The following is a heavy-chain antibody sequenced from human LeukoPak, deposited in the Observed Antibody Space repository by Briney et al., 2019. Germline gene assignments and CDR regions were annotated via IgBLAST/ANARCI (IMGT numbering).Heavy chain of an antibody. CDR3: ARSRGGAVPFDY. V-gene: IGHV2-70*11. CDR1: GFSLSTSGMC. D-gene: IGHD1-26*01. CDR2: IDWDDDK. Sequence: SGPALVKPTQTLTLTCTFSGFSLSTSGMCVSWIRQTPGKALEWLARIDWDDDKYYNTSLKTRLTISKDSSKNQVVLTMTKMDPVAAATSECARSRGGAVPFDYWGQGTLVTVSS. J-gene: IGHJ4*02.